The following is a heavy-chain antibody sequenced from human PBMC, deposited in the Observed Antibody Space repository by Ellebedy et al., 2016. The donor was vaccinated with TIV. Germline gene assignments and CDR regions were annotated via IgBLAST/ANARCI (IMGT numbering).Heavy chain of an antibody. CDR2: IRYDGSDK. CDR3: AKEWSMDTVTPLWFDP. CDR1: GFSFISYG. J-gene: IGHJ5*02. Sequence: PGGSLRLSCAASGFSFISYGMHWVRQAPGKGLEWLAFIRYDGSDKYLADSVKGRLTISRDNSKNILHLQMISLRAEDTAVYFCAKEWSMDTVTPLWFDPWGQGTLVSASS. D-gene: IGHD5-18*01. V-gene: IGHV3-30*02.